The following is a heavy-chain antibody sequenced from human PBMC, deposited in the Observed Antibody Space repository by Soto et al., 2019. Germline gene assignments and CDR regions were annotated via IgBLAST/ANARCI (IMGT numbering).Heavy chain of an antibody. J-gene: IGHJ4*02. CDR3: ARLTTVVTPDFDY. CDR2: INAGNGNT. CDR1: GYTFTSYA. D-gene: IGHD4-17*01. V-gene: IGHV1-3*01. Sequence: QVQLVQSGAEVKKPGASVKVSCKASGYTFTSYAMHWVRQAPGQRLEWMGWINAGNGNTKYSQKFQGRVTITRDTSASTAYMELSSLRSEDTAVYYCARLTTVVTPDFDYWGQGTLVTVSS.